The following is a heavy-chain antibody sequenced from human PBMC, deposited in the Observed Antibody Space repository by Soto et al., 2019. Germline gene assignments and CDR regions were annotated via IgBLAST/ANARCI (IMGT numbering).Heavy chain of an antibody. V-gene: IGHV4-31*03. CDR1: GGSISSGDYY. D-gene: IGHD2-21*02. J-gene: IGHJ5*02. CDR3: AREGGLAYCGGDCLYNGFDP. CDR2: RSYSGST. Sequence: QVQLQESGPGLVKPSQTLSLTCTVSGGSISSGDYYWSWVRQHPGKGLEWIGYRSYSGSTYYNPYLKFRTAIVVDSSRNHFSLMLSSVTAADTAVYYCAREGGLAYCGGDCLYNGFDPWGQGTLVTVSS.